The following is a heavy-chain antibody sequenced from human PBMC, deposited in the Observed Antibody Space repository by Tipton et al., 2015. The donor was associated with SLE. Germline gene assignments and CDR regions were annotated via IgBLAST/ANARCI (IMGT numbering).Heavy chain of an antibody. CDR3: ARDHPVAGPFDY. D-gene: IGHD6-19*01. CDR1: GGSISNYY. J-gene: IGHJ4*02. Sequence: LRLSCTVSGGSISNYYWSWIRQPAGKGLEWIGRIYTSGSTNYNPSLKSRGTMSVDTSKNQFSLKLSSVTAADTAVYYCARDHPVAGPFDYWGQGTLVTVSS. CDR2: IYTSGST. V-gene: IGHV4-4*07.